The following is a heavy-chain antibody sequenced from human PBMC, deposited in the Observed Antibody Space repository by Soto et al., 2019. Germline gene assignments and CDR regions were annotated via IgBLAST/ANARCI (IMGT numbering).Heavy chain of an antibody. V-gene: IGHV3-23*04. CDR3: AEEVYGAARGAMDV. J-gene: IGHJ6*02. CDR1: GFTFRNSV. Sequence: EVPLVESGGGLVQPGGSLRLSCAASGFTFRNSVMNWVRQAPGKGLEWVSGITDNGVSTYYADSVKGRCTISRDNSKNILYLQMNSLRAEDTAIYYCAEEVYGAARGAMDVWGQGTTVTVSS. CDR2: ITDNGVST. D-gene: IGHD3-10*01.